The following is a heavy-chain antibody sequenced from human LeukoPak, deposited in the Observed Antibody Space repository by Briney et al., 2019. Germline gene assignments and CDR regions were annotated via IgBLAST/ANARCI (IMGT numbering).Heavy chain of an antibody. CDR1: GGTFSSYA. Sequence: GASVKVSCKASGGTFSSYAISWVRQAPGQGLEWMGRIIPILGIANYAQKFQGRVTITADKSTSTAYMELSSLRSEDTAVYYCAGDDDSSGYYLGYWGQGTLVTVSS. V-gene: IGHV1-69*04. CDR2: IIPILGIA. CDR3: AGDDDSSGYYLGY. D-gene: IGHD3-22*01. J-gene: IGHJ4*02.